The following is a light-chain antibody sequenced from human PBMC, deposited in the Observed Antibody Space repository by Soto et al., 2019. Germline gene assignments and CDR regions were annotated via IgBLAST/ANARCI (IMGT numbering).Light chain of an antibody. V-gene: IGLV1-44*01. CDR1: SSNVGSNT. CDR2: SNN. Sequence: SVLTQPPSESGATGQRVTISCSGSSSNVGSNTVSWYQQFPGTAPKLLIHSNNKRPSGVPDRFSGSKSGTSASLAISGLQSEDEADYYCAAWDDSLNASVFGGGTKVTVL. J-gene: IGLJ1*01. CDR3: AAWDDSLNASV.